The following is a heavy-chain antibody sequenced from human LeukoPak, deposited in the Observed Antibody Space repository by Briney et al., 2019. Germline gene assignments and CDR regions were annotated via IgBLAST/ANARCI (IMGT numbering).Heavy chain of an antibody. J-gene: IGHJ6*03. D-gene: IGHD3-22*01. V-gene: IGHV1-46*01. CDR1: GYTFTSYS. Sequence: ASVKVSCKASGYTFTSYSMHWVRQAPGQGLEWMGIINPSGGSTIYAQKFQGGVTMTRDTSTSTVYMDLTSLRSEDTAVYYCARGSNYDSSGYYTYYYYMDVWGKGTTVTVSS. CDR2: INPSGGST. CDR3: ARGSNYDSSGYYTYYYYMDV.